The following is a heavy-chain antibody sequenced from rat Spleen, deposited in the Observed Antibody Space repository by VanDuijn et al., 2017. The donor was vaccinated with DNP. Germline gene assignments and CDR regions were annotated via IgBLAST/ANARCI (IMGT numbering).Heavy chain of an antibody. CDR2: MWNSGST. J-gene: IGHJ1*01. Sequence: QVQLKESGPGLVQPSQTLSLACTVSGFSLTNYHVHWIRQPSRKGLEWMGVMWNSGSTEYNSALKSRLSISRDTSKSQVFLKMNSLQTEDTATYYCARGEWPYWYFDFWGPGTMVTVSS. V-gene: IGHV2-43*01. CDR1: GFSLTNYH. CDR3: ARGEWPYWYFDF. D-gene: IGHD1-1*01.